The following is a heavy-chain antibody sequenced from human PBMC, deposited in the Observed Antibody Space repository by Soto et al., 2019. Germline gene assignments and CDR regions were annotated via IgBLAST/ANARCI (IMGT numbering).Heavy chain of an antibody. CDR2: IWYDGSNK. Sequence: QVQLVESGVGVVQPGRSLRLSCAASGFTFSSYGMHWVRQAPGKGLGWVAVIWYDGSNKYYADSVKGRFTISRDNSKNTLYLQMNSLRAEDTAVYYCARYNDFWSGYYYFDYWGQGTLVTVSS. CDR1: GFTFSSYG. CDR3: ARYNDFWSGYYYFDY. J-gene: IGHJ4*02. D-gene: IGHD3-3*01. V-gene: IGHV3-33*01.